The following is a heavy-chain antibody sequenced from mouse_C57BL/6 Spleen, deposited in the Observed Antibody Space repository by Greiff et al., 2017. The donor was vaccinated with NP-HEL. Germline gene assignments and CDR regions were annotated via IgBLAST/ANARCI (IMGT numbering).Heavy chain of an antibody. CDR1: GYSITSGYY. CDR2: ISYDGSN. D-gene: IGHD4-1*01. CDR3: ARQANWDGYYAMDY. V-gene: IGHV3-6*01. Sequence: VQLQQSGPGLVKPSQSLSLTCSVTGYSITSGYYWNWIRQFPGNKLEWMGYISYDGSNNYNPSLKNRISITRDTSKNQFFLKLNSVTTEDTATYYCARQANWDGYYAMDYWGQGTSVTVSS. J-gene: IGHJ4*01.